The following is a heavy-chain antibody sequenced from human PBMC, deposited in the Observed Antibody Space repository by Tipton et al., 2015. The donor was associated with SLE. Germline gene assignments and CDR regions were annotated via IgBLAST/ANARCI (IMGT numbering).Heavy chain of an antibody. CDR1: GFTFSSYW. Sequence: GSLRLSCAASGFTFSSYWMSWVRQAPGKGLEWVANIKQDGSEKYYVDSVKGRFTISRDNAKNSLYLQMNSLRAEDTAVYYCAIDSPEAALDYWGQGTLVTVSS. CDR3: AIDSPEAALDY. CDR2: IKQDGSEK. J-gene: IGHJ4*02. V-gene: IGHV3-7*01. D-gene: IGHD6-13*01.